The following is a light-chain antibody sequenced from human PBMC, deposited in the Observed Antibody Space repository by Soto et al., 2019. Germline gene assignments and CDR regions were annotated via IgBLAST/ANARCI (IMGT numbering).Light chain of an antibody. CDR1: QSVSID. J-gene: IGKJ1*01. V-gene: IGKV3-15*01. CDR2: GAS. CDR3: QQYNKWPLT. Sequence: EIVMTQSPAPLSVSPGERATLPCRASQSVSIDLAWYQQTPGQAPRILIYGASTRATGIPVRFSGSASGTECTLTISSLQSEDVTVYYCQQYNKWPLTLGQGTKVDIK.